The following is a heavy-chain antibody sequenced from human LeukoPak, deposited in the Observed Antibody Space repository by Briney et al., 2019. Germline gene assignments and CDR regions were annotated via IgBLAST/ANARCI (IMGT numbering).Heavy chain of an antibody. CDR2: IKQDGSEK. D-gene: IGHD3-22*01. CDR1: GFTFSSCW. J-gene: IGHJ4*02. Sequence: GGSLRLSCAASGFTFSSCWMSWVRQAPGKGLEWVANIKQDGSEKYYVDSVKGRFTISRDNAKNSLYLQMNSLRAEDTAVYYCARGPHYYDSSGYYPDYWGQGTLVTVSS. CDR3: ARGPHYYDSSGYYPDY. V-gene: IGHV3-7*01.